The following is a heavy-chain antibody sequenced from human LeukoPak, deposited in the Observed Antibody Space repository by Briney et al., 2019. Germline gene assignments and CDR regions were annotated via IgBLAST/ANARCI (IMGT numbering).Heavy chain of an antibody. J-gene: IGHJ4*02. CDR1: GYTFTDYY. CDR2: INVNRGGT. CDR3: ARRYCSSTSCYYFDY. V-gene: IGHV1-2*02. Sequence: SVTVSFKASGYTFTDYYMHWVRQAPGQGLEGMGWINVNRGGTNYAQRFQGRVTTTRDTTITTAYMELSRLKSEDQDVYYCARRYCSSTSCYYFDYWGQ. D-gene: IGHD2-2*01.